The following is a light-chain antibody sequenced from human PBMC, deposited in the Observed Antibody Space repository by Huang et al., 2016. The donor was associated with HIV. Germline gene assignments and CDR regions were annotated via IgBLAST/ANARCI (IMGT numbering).Light chain of an antibody. J-gene: IGKJ2*01. CDR1: QSVCSK. CDR2: GAS. V-gene: IGKV3-15*01. CDR3: QQYNNWPYT. Sequence: VMTQTPATLSVSPGARATLSCRASQSVCSKLAWFQQKPGQAPRLLIHGASTRATGIPARFSGSGSRTEFTLTISSLQSEDFAVYYCQQYNNWPYTFGQGTKLEIK.